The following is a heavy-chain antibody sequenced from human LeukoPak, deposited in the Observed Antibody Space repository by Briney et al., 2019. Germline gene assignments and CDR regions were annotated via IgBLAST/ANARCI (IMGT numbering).Heavy chain of an antibody. CDR2: IYHSGST. V-gene: IGHV4-38-2*02. D-gene: IGHD3-22*01. CDR3: ARESYYYDPHWFDP. J-gene: IGHJ5*02. CDR1: GYSISSGYY. Sequence: SETLSLTCTVSGYSISSGYYWGWIRQPPGKGLEWIGSIYHSGSTYYNPSLKSRVTISVDTSKNQFSLKLSSVTAADTAVYYCARESYYYDPHWFDPWGQGTLVTVSS.